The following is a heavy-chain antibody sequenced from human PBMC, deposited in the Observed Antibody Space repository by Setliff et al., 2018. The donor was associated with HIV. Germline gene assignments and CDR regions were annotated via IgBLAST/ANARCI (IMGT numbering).Heavy chain of an antibody. Sequence: ASVKVSCKASGDTFSNYAMSWVRQAPGQGLEWMGFINPNADHTGYAQKFQGRVTMTSDVTISTAYMELNTLTSDDTAVYFCARGGRVVWWYSDLWGRGTLVTVSS. CDR3: ARGGRVVWWYSDL. CDR2: INPNADHT. CDR1: GDTFSNYA. D-gene: IGHD3-16*01. V-gene: IGHV1-8*02. J-gene: IGHJ2*01.